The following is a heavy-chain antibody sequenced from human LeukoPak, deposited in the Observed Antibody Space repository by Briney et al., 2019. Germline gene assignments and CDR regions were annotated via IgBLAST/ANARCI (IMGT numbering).Heavy chain of an antibody. CDR2: INHSGST. Sequence: SETLSLTCAVYGGSFSGYYWSWIRQPPGKGLEWIGEINHSGSTNYNPSLKSRVTISVDTSKNQFSLKLSSVTAADTAVYYCARDRIAVARDDGFDIWGQGTTVTVSS. V-gene: IGHV4-34*01. CDR1: GGSFSGYY. J-gene: IGHJ3*02. D-gene: IGHD6-19*01. CDR3: ARDRIAVARDDGFDI.